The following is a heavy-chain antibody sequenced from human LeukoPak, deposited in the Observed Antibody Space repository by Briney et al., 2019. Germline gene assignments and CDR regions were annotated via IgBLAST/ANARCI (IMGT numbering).Heavy chain of an antibody. CDR1: GGSFSGYY. D-gene: IGHD6-13*01. Sequence: SETLSLTCAVYGGSFSGYYWSWIRQPPGKGLEWIGEINHSGSTNYNPSLKSRVTISVDTSKNQFSLKLSSVTAADTAVYYCARAPGIAAAGHWGQGTLVTVSS. CDR3: ARAPGIAAAGH. J-gene: IGHJ4*02. V-gene: IGHV4-34*01. CDR2: INHSGST.